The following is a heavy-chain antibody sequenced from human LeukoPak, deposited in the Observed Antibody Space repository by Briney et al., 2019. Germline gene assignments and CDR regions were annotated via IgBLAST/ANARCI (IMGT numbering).Heavy chain of an antibody. CDR1: GGTFSSYA. CDR2: ISAYNGNT. J-gene: IGHJ4*02. CDR3: AITLGSGYDYDFDY. V-gene: IGHV1-18*01. Sequence: ASVKVSCKASGGTFSSYAISWVRQAPGQGLEWMGWISAYNGNTNYAQKLQGRVTMTTDTSTSTAYMELRSLRSDDTAVYYCAITLGSGYDYDFDYWGQGTLVTVSS. D-gene: IGHD5-12*01.